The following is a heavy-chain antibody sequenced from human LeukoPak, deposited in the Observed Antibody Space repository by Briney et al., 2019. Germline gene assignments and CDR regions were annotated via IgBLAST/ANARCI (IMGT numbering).Heavy chain of an antibody. V-gene: IGHV1-46*01. CDR3: ARDRVGYCSGGSCYKGGAFDI. CDR2: INPSGGST. Sequence: ASVKVPCKASGYTFTSYYMHWVRQAPGQGLEWMGIINPSGGSTSYAQKFQGRVTMTRDTSTSTVYMELSSLRSEDTAVYYCARDRVGYCSGGSCYKGGAFDIWGQGTMVTVSS. CDR1: GYTFTSYY. J-gene: IGHJ3*02. D-gene: IGHD2-15*01.